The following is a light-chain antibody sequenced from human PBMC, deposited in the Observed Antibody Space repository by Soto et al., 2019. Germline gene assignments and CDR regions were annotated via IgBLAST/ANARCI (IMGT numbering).Light chain of an antibody. CDR3: QQYDSVPCT. CDR1: QDIKNY. J-gene: IGKJ2*02. V-gene: IGKV1-33*01. Sequence: DIQLTQSPSSLSASVGDRVTITCQASQDIKNYLIWYQQKAGEAPNLLIYDASTLGTGVSSRFSGSGSGTEFSLTITNLQPEDIATYYCQQYDSVPCTFGQGTRLEIK. CDR2: DAS.